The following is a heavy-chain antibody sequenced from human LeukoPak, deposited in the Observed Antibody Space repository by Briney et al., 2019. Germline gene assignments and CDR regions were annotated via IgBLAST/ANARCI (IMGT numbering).Heavy chain of an antibody. J-gene: IGHJ4*02. D-gene: IGHD6-13*01. CDR1: GHTFTSYG. CDR3: ARGGAAAGSFDY. CDR2: ISAHNGNT. V-gene: IGHV1-18*01. Sequence: ASVKVSCKASGHTFTSYGFSWVRQAPGQGLEGMGWISAHNGNTNYAQKLQGRVTMATDTSTSTAYMELRSLTSDDTAVYYCARGGAAAGSFDYWGQGTLVTVSS.